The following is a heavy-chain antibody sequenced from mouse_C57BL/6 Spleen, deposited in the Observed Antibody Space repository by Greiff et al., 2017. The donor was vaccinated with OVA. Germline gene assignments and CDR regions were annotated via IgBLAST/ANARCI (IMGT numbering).Heavy chain of an antibody. CDR1: GYTFTSYW. D-gene: IGHD1-1*01. CDR2: INPSNGGT. Sequence: VKLQQPGTELVKPGASVKLSCKASGYTFTSYWMHWVKQRPGQGLEWIGNINPSNGGTNYNEKFKSKATLTVDKSSSTAYMQLSSLTSEDSAVYYCARRPYYGYYAMDYWGQGTSVTVSS. V-gene: IGHV1-53*01. CDR3: ARRPYYGYYAMDY. J-gene: IGHJ4*01.